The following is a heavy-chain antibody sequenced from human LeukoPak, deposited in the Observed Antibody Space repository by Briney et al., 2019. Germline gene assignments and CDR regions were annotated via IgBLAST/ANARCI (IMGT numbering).Heavy chain of an antibody. CDR2: IWYDGSNK. CDR3: ARGPYCSSTSCQNYYYYYGMDV. Sequence: SGGSLRLFCAASGFTFSSYGMHWVRQAPGKGLEWVAVIWYDGSNKYYADSVKGRFTISRDNSKNTLYLQMNSLRAEDTAVYYCARGPYCSSTSCQNYYYYYGMDVWGQGTTVTVSS. J-gene: IGHJ6*02. D-gene: IGHD2-2*01. CDR1: GFTFSSYG. V-gene: IGHV3-33*01.